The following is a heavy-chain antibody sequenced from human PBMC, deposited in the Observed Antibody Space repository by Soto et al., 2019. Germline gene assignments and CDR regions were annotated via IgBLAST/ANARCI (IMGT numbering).Heavy chain of an antibody. D-gene: IGHD6-13*01. CDR2: ISGSGGST. CDR3: AKRAAAAVIRNWFDP. V-gene: IGHV3-23*01. Sequence: PGGSLRLSCAASGFTXSSYAMSWVRQAPGKGLEWVSAISGSGGSTYYADSVKGRFTISRDNSKNTLYLQMNSLRAEDTAVYYCAKRAAAAVIRNWFDPWGQGTLVTVSS. J-gene: IGHJ5*02. CDR1: GFTXSSYA.